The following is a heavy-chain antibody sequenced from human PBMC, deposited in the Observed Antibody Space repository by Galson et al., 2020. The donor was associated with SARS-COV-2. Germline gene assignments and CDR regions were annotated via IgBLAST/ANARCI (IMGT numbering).Heavy chain of an antibody. CDR3: TRLDV. V-gene: IGHV3-73*01. CDR2: IRSKANSYAT. Sequence: GESLKISCAASGFTFSSYSMNWVRQAPGKGLEWVGRIRSKANSYATAYAASVKGRFTISRDDSKNTAYLQMNSLKTEDTAVYYCTRLDVWGQGTTVTVSS. CDR1: GFTFSSYS. J-gene: IGHJ6*02.